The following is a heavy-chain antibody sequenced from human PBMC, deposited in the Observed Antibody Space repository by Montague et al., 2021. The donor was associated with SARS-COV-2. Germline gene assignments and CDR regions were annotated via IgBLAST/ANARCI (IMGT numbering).Heavy chain of an antibody. Sequence: PALVKPTQTLTLTCTFSGFSLSTSGTCVSWIRQPPGKALEWLARIDWDYDKYYSTSLKTRLTISKDTSKNQVVLTMTNMDPVDTATYYFAWTDAGRTSYDCWGQGTLVTGSS. CDR1: GFSLSTSGTC. J-gene: IGHJ4*01. D-gene: IGHD1-14*01. CDR2: IDWDYDK. CDR3: AWTDAGRTSYDC. V-gene: IGHV2-70*11.